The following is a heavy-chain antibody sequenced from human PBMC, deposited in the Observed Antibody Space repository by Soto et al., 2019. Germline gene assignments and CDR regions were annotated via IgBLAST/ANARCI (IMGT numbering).Heavy chain of an antibody. V-gene: IGHV3-21*01. CDR1: GFTFSSYS. CDR2: ISSSSSYI. D-gene: IGHD6-6*01. J-gene: IGHJ6*02. Sequence: VQLVESGGGLVKPGGSLRLSCAASGFTFSSYSMNWVRQAPGKGLEWVSSISSSSSYIYYADSVKGRFTISRDNAKNSLYLQMNSLRAEDTAVYYCARDLDSSSSPGHYYYGMDVWGQGTTVTVSS. CDR3: ARDLDSSSSPGHYYYGMDV.